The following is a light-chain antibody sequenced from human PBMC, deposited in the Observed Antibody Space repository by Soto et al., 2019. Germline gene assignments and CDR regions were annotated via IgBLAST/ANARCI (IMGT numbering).Light chain of an antibody. CDR2: GAS. J-gene: IGKJ3*01. V-gene: IGKV1-27*01. CDR1: QGISNY. CDR3: QKYDRAPFT. Sequence: DIKMTQSPSSLSAYLGDRVTITCRASQGISNYLACYQQKPGRLPKLLLFGASTLQSGVPARFSGSGSGTLFTLTINGLLPEDVATYYCQKYDRAPFTFGPGTKVDV.